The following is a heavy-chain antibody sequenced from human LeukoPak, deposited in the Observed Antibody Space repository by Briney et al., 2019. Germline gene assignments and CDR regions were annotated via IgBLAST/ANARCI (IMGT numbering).Heavy chain of an antibody. CDR3: ARDPPRTGYYMDY. D-gene: IGHD3/OR15-3a*01. CDR1: GFTFSSYA. CDR2: ISYDGSNK. Sequence: PGGSLRLSCAASGFTFSSYAMNWVRQAPGKGLEWVAVISYDGSNKYYADSVKGRFTISRDNSKNTFYLQMNILRAEDTAVYYCARDPPRTGYYMDYWGQGTLVTVSS. J-gene: IGHJ4*02. V-gene: IGHV3-30*04.